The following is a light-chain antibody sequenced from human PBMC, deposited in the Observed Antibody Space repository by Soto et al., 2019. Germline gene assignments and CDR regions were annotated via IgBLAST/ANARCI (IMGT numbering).Light chain of an antibody. J-gene: IGKJ5*01. CDR1: QGISSY. CDR3: QQLNRYPIT. Sequence: AIRMTQSPSSLSASTGDRVTITCRASQGISSYLAWYQQKPGKAPKLLIYAASTLQSGVPSRFSGSGSGTEFTLTIGSLQPEDFATYYCQQLNRYPITFGQGTRLEI. CDR2: AAS. V-gene: IGKV1-8*01.